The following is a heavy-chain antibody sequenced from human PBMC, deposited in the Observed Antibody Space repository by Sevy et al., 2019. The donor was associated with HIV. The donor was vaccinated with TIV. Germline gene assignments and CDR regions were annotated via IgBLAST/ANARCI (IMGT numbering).Heavy chain of an antibody. CDR1: GGSISSYY. D-gene: IGHD6-13*01. CDR2: IYTSGST. CDR3: ARDLPAAGAFDI. J-gene: IGHJ3*02. V-gene: IGHV4-4*07. Sequence: SETLSLTCTVSGGSISSYYWSWIRQPAGKGLEWIGRIYTSGSTNYNPSLKSRVTMSVDTSKNQFSLRLSSVTAADTAVYYSARDLPAAGAFDIWGQGTMVTVSS.